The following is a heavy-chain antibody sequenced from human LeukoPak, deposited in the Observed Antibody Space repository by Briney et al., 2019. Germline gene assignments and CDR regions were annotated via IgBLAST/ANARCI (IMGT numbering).Heavy chain of an antibody. CDR1: GYSFTSYW. D-gene: IGHD5-24*01. Sequence: GESLKISCKGSGYSFTSYWIGWVRQMPGKGLEWMGIIYPGDSDTRYSPSFQGQVTISADKSISTAYLQWSSLKASDTAIYYCARLRVRDGYNYYYYGMDVWGQGTTVTVSS. CDR2: IYPGDSDT. CDR3: ARLRVRDGYNYYYYGMDV. J-gene: IGHJ6*02. V-gene: IGHV5-51*01.